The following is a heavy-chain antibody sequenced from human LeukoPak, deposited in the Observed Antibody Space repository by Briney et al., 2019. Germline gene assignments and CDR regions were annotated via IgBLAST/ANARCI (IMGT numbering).Heavy chain of an antibody. V-gene: IGHV4-59*01. Sequence: SETLSLTCTVSGGSISSYYWSWIRQPPGKGLEWIGYIYYSGSTNYNPSLKNRVTISVDTSKNQFSLKLSSVTAADTAVYYCAGRILYGMDVWGQGTTVTVSS. J-gene: IGHJ6*02. D-gene: IGHD2-15*01. CDR2: IYYSGST. CDR3: AGRILYGMDV. CDR1: GGSISSYY.